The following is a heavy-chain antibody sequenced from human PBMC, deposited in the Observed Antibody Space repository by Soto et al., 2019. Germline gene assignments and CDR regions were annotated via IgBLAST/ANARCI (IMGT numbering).Heavy chain of an antibody. V-gene: IGHV4-59*01. Sequence: SETLSLTCTVSGGSISSYYWSWIRQPPGKGLEWIGYIYYSGSTNYNPSLKSRVTISVDTSKNQFSLKLGSVTAADTAVYYCARSPGSYCSGGSCYKVGDNWFDPWGQGTLVTVSS. CDR2: IYYSGST. J-gene: IGHJ5*02. CDR3: ARSPGSYCSGGSCYKVGDNWFDP. CDR1: GGSISSYY. D-gene: IGHD2-15*01.